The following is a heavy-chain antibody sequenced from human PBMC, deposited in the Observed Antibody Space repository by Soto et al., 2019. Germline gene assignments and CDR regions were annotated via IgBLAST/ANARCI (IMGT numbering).Heavy chain of an antibody. D-gene: IGHD6-6*01. CDR1: GFTVSSNY. CDR2: IYSGEIK. CDR3: ARDPSRSSSLGWFDP. J-gene: IGHJ5*02. V-gene: IGHV3-53*01. Sequence: GDSQVLSCASSGFTVSSNYMSWVRPAPGKGLEWVSVIYSGEIKLYADSVKGRFTISRDNFKNTLYLQMNSLRAEDTAVYYCARDPSRSSSLGWFDPWGQGALVTVS.